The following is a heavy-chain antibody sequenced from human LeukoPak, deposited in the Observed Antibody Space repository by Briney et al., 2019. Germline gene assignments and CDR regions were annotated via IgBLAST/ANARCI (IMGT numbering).Heavy chain of an antibody. D-gene: IGHD6-13*01. CDR3: ARDPSSWPYYYYYYMDV. CDR2: IKQDGSEK. V-gene: IGHV3-7*01. CDR1: GFTFSSYW. J-gene: IGHJ6*03. Sequence: GGSLRLSCAASGFTFSSYWMSWVRQAPGKGLEWGANIKQDGSEKYYVDSVKGRFTISRDNAKNSLYLQMNSLRAEDTAVYYCARDPSSWPYYYYYYMDVWGKGTTVTVSS.